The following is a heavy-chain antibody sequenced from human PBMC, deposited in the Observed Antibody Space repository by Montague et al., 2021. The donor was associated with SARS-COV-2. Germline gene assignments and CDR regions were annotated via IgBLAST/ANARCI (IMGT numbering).Heavy chain of an antibody. CDR1: GDSISNHY. Sequence: SETLSLTCSVSGDSISNHYWSWIRQPPGKGLEWIGYISDRGNTKYNTSLKSPVTISADTPKNQFSLKLSSVTAADTAVYYCARFPTSYYYDSKAAPATPDAFDIWGQGTMVTVSS. J-gene: IGHJ3*02. CDR3: ARFPTSYYYDSKAAPATPDAFDI. V-gene: IGHV4-59*08. CDR2: ISDRGNT. D-gene: IGHD3-22*01.